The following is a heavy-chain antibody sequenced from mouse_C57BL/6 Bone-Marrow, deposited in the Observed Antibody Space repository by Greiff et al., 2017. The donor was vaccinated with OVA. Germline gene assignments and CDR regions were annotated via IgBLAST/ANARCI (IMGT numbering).Heavy chain of an antibody. CDR3: ARNWGDGNYFDY. D-gene: IGHD3-3*01. Sequence: QVQLQQSGPGLVQPSQSLSITCTVSGFSLTSYGVHWVRQSPGKGLEWLGVIWSGGSTDYNAAFISRLSISKDNSKSQVFFKMNSLQADDTAIYYCARNWGDGNYFDYWGQGTTLTVSS. CDR1: GFSLTSYG. V-gene: IGHV2-2*01. CDR2: IWSGGST. J-gene: IGHJ2*01.